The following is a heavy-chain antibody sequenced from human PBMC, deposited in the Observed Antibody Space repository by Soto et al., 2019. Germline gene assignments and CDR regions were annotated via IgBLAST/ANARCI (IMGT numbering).Heavy chain of an antibody. Sequence: NPSETLSLTCTVSGGSISSSTSYWGWIRKPPGKGLEWIGYIYYSGSTRYNSSLQSRVTMSVDTSKNQFSLRLTSVTAADTAVYYCARDREMTAPGRYMGVWGKGTTVTVSS. V-gene: IGHV4-61*01. CDR1: GGSISSSTSY. J-gene: IGHJ6*03. CDR2: IYYSGST. D-gene: IGHD6-13*01. CDR3: ARDREMTAPGRYMGV.